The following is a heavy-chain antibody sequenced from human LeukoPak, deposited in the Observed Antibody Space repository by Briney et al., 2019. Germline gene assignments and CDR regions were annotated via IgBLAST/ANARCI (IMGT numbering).Heavy chain of an antibody. CDR1: GFTFSDYY. J-gene: IGHJ4*02. V-gene: IGHV3-11*04. CDR3: AKDPGNYYGSGSYFDY. Sequence: GGSLRLSCAASGFTFSDYYMSWIRQAPGKGLEWGSYISSSGSTIYYADSVKGRFTISRDNAKNSLYLQMISLRAEDTAVYYCAKDPGNYYGSGSYFDYWGQGTLVTVSS. CDR2: ISSSGSTI. D-gene: IGHD3-10*01.